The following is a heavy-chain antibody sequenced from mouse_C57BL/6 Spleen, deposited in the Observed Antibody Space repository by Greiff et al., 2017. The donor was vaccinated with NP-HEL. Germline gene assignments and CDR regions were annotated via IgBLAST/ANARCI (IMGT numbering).Heavy chain of an antibody. J-gene: IGHJ3*01. V-gene: IGHV1-39*01. Sequence: EVKLMESGPELVKPGASVKISCKASGYSFTDYNMNWVKQSNGKSLEWIGVINPNYGTTSYNQKFKGQATLTVDQSSSTAYMQLNSLTSEDSAVYYCACENYGSSAGFAYWGQGTLVTVSA. D-gene: IGHD1-1*01. CDR2: INPNYGTT. CDR3: ACENYGSSAGFAY. CDR1: GYSFTDYN.